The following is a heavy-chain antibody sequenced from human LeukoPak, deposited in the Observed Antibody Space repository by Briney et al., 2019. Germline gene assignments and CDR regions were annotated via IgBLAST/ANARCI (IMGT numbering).Heavy chain of an antibody. V-gene: IGHV3-21*03. CDR2: ISSSSNYI. J-gene: IGHJ4*02. CDR1: GFTFSSYS. D-gene: IGHD3-10*01. CDR3: TRDRSYGY. Sequence: PGGSLRLSCAASGFTFSSYSMNWVRQAPGKGLEWVSSISSSSNYIYYADSVKGRFTISRDNAKNSLYLQMNSLKTEDTALYYCTRDRSYGYWGQGTLVTVSS.